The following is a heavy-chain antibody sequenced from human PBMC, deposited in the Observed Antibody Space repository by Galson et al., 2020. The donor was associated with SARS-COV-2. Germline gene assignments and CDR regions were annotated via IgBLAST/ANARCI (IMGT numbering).Heavy chain of an antibody. Sequence: SETLSLTCTVSGGSISTRSYYWGWIRQPPGKGLEWIGSGSSSGTTAYTPSLNSRVTISVDTSKNQFSRSLSSVTAADTAVYCCARRGEMVAWADWGEGTLVAVSS. CDR2: GSSSGTT. CDR1: GGSISTRSYY. CDR3: ARRGEMVAWAD. J-gene: IGHJ4*02. D-gene: IGHD2-15*01. V-gene: IGHV4-39*01.